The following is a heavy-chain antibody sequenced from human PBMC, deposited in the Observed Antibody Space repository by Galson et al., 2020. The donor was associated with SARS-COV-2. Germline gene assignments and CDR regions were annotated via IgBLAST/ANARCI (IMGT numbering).Heavy chain of an antibody. CDR3: VSGSGSFPHAFEV. D-gene: IGHD3-10*01. CDR2: ISDYNGNT. Sequence: ASVKVSCKASGYTFSSYGINWVRQAPGQGLEWMGWISDYNGNTHYAQRFQGRVTMTTDTSTTTVHMELRSLRSDDTAVYYCVSGSGSFPHAFEVWGQGTMVTVAS. V-gene: IGHV1-18*01. CDR1: GYTFSSYG. J-gene: IGHJ3*01.